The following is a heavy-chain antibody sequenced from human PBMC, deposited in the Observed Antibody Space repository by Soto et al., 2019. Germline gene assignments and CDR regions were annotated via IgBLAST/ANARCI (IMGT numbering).Heavy chain of an antibody. CDR1: GYTFTVYY. V-gene: IGHV1-2*06. J-gene: IGHJ4*02. D-gene: IGHD2-21*02. CDR3: ATPLVLYCGGDCSRDY. CDR2: INPNSGGT. Sequence: QVQLVQSGAEVRKPGASVKVSCKASGYTFTVYYMHWVRQAPGQGLEWMGRINPNSGGTNYAQKFQGRVTMNRDTAISTAYMELSSLRSDDTAIYYCATPLVLYCGGDCSRDYWGQGTLVTVSS.